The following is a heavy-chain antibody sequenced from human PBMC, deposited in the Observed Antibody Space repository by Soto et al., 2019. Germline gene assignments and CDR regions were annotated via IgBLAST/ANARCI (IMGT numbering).Heavy chain of an antibody. D-gene: IGHD3-10*01. Sequence: ASVKVSCKASGYTFTSYGISWVRQAPGQGLEWMGWISAYNGNTNYAQKLQGRVTMTTDTSTSTAYMELRSLRSDDTAVYYCARVNGYYYGSGSPHFDYWGQGTLVTVSS. CDR2: ISAYNGNT. CDR3: ARVNGYYYGSGSPHFDY. V-gene: IGHV1-18*01. J-gene: IGHJ4*02. CDR1: GYTFTSYG.